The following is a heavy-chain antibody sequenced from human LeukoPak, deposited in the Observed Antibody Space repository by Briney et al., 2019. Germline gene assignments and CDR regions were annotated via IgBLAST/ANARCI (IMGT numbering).Heavy chain of an antibody. CDR3: ARVRGLGYCSGGSCYSSAISYYFDY. Sequence: SETLSLTCTVSGGSISSGDYYWSWIRQPPGKGLEWIGYIYYSGSTYYNPSLKSRVTISVDTSKNQFSLKLSSVTAADTAVYYCARVRGLGYCSGGSCYSSAISYYFDYWGQGTLVTVSS. J-gene: IGHJ4*02. D-gene: IGHD2-15*01. CDR2: IYYSGST. V-gene: IGHV4-30-4*01. CDR1: GGSISSGDYY.